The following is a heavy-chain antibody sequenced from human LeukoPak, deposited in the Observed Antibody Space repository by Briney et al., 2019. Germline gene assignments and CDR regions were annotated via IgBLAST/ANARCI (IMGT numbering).Heavy chain of an antibody. CDR3: ARSGVAGIYYFDL. Sequence: GGSLRLSCAASGFTFSSYAMSWVRQAPGKGLEWVSAISGSGGSTYYADSVKGRFTISRDNSKNTLYLQMNSLRAEDTAVYYCARSGVAGIYYFDLWGQGTLVTVSS. V-gene: IGHV3-23*01. J-gene: IGHJ4*02. D-gene: IGHD6-19*01. CDR2: ISGSGGST. CDR1: GFTFSSYA.